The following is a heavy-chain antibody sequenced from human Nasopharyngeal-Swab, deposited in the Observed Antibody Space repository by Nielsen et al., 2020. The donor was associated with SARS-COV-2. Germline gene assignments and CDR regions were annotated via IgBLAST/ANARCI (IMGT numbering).Heavy chain of an antibody. D-gene: IGHD1-26*01. CDR3: ARASYRGYYYMDV. CDR2: INTDGSST. J-gene: IGHJ6*03. V-gene: IGHV3-74*01. Sequence: WIRQPPGKGLLWVSRINTDGSSTPYADSVKGRFTISRDNAKITLYLQMNSLRAEDTAVYYCARASYRGYYYMDVWGKGTTVTVSS.